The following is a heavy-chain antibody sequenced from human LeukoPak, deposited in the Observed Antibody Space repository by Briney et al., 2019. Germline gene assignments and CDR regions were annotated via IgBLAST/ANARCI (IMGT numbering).Heavy chain of an antibody. J-gene: IGHJ4*02. Sequence: SVKVSCKASGGTFPNYDISWVRQAPGQGLEWMGRFVPSVDVANYSPKFRGRVTITADKSTTTVFMELSSLRSEDTAVYYCATLCSGGFCYVDYWGQGTLVTVSS. V-gene: IGHV1-69*04. CDR1: GGTFPNYD. CDR2: FVPSVDVA. CDR3: ATLCSGGFCYVDY. D-gene: IGHD2-15*01.